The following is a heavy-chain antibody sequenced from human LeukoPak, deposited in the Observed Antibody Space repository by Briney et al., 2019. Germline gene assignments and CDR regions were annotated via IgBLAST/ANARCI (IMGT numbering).Heavy chain of an antibody. J-gene: IGHJ5*02. CDR2: ISGSGGST. Sequence: GGSLRLSCAASGFTFSNYSMSWVRQAPGKGLEWVSAISGSGGSTYYADSVKGRFTISRDNSKNTLYLQMNSLRAEDTAVYYCAKDRRCSSTSCYTGWFDPWGQGTLVTVSS. V-gene: IGHV3-23*01. D-gene: IGHD2-2*02. CDR3: AKDRRCSSTSCYTGWFDP. CDR1: GFTFSNYS.